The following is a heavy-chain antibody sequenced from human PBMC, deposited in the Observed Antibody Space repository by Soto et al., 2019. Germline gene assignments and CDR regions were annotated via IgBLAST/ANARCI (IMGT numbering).Heavy chain of an antibody. D-gene: IGHD3-10*01. CDR1: GFTVSSNY. V-gene: IGHV3-53*01. J-gene: IGHJ4*02. CDR2: IYSGGST. CDR3: ARDLTTCHGSGSAC. Sequence: GGSLRLSCAASGFTVSSNYMSWVRQAPGKGLEWVSVIYSGGSTYCADSVKGRFTISRDNSKNTLYLQMNSLRAEDTAVYYCARDLTTCHGSGSACWGQGTLVTVSS.